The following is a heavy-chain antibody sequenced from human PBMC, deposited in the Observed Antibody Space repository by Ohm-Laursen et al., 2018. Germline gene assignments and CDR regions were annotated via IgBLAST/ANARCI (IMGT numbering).Heavy chain of an antibody. J-gene: IGHJ3*02. CDR2: INSDGSST. Sequence: SLRLSCSASGFTFSSYWMHWVRHAPGKGLVWVSRINSDGSSTSYADSVKGRFTISRDNAKNTLYLQMNSLRAEDTAVYYCARDDPMTTDDAFDIWGQGTMVTVSS. CDR1: GFTFSSYW. CDR3: ARDDPMTTDDAFDI. V-gene: IGHV3-74*01. D-gene: IGHD4-17*01.